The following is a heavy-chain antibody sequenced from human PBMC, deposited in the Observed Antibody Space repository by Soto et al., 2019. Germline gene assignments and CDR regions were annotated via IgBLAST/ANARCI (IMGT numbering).Heavy chain of an antibody. D-gene: IGHD3-3*01. Sequence: GGSLRLSCAASGFTFSSYEMNWVRQAPGKGLEWVSYISSSGSTIYYADSVKGRFTISRDNAKNSLYLQMNSLRAEDKAVYYCARDPDFWSGYYYFDYWGQGTLVTVSS. J-gene: IGHJ4*02. V-gene: IGHV3-48*03. CDR3: ARDPDFWSGYYYFDY. CDR2: ISSSGSTI. CDR1: GFTFSSYE.